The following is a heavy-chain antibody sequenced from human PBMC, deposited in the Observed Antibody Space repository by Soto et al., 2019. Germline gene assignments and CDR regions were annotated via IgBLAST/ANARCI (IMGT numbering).Heavy chain of an antibody. V-gene: IGHV4-31*03. CDR1: GGSISGEGYY. CDR2: IHYSRST. J-gene: IGHJ5*01. Sequence: QVQLQESGPGLVEPSQTLSLTCTVSGGSISGEGYYWSWIRQYSGRGLEWIGYIHYSRSTYYNPSLHDRFIISVDTSTTHSFPNLSSVPATHPALYYCATACTAPVGWGNWVDCCGQATLVTVSS. CDR3: ATACTAPVGWGNWVDC. D-gene: IGHD3-10*01.